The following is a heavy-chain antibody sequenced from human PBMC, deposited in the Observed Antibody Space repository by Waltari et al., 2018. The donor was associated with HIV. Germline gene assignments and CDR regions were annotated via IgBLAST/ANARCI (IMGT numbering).Heavy chain of an antibody. CDR1: GFSLSTSGMC. J-gene: IGHJ3*02. D-gene: IGHD3-22*01. CDR3: ARSDYYDSSGFHYGAFDI. CDR2: IDWDDEE. V-gene: IGHV2-70*01. Sequence: QVTLRESGPALVKPTQTLTLTCTFSGFSLSTSGMCVTWIRQPPGKALEWLALIDWDDEENNNTSLETRVTISRDTSKNQVVLTMTNMDPVDTATYYCARSDYYDSSGFHYGAFDIWGQGTTVTVSS.